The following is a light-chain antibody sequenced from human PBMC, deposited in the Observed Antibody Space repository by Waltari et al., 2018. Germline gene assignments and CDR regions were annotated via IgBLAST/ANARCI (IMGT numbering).Light chain of an antibody. V-gene: IGLV2-14*03. CDR3: SSYISSDTLEL. CDR2: DVS. Sequence: HSALTQPASVSGSPGQSITISSTGTSSDVGGYNYVSWYQQHPGKAPKLMIYDVSNRPSGVSNRFSGSKSGNTASLTISGLQAEDEADYYCSSYISSDTLELFGGGTSLTVL. CDR1: SSDVGGYNY. J-gene: IGLJ2*01.